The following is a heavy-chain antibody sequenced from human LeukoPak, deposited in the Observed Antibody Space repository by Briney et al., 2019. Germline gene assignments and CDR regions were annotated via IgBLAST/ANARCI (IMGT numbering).Heavy chain of an antibody. CDR3: ARHYGP. Sequence: SETLSLTCSVFGVPISHTNFYWGWIRQPPGGGLEWIGGIYFSGTTYYNPSLKSRVTISVDTSKNQFSLKLNSVTAADTAVYYCARHYGPWGQGTLVTVSS. CDR1: GVPISHTNFY. D-gene: IGHD3-10*01. J-gene: IGHJ5*02. CDR2: IYFSGTT. V-gene: IGHV4-39*01.